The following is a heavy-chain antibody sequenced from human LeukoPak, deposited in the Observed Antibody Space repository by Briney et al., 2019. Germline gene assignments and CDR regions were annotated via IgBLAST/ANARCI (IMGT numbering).Heavy chain of an antibody. D-gene: IGHD3-16*02. V-gene: IGHV1-3*01. CDR2: INPGNGNT. J-gene: IGHJ4*02. CDR3: ARLSSTSIWLLDY. CDR1: GYSFTSYA. Sequence: RASVKVSCKASGYSFTSYAIHWVRQAPGQSLEWMGWINPGNGNTKYSPKFQGRVTFSRDTSASTADMEVSRLKFEDSAVYYCARLSSTSIWLLDYWGLGTLVTVSS.